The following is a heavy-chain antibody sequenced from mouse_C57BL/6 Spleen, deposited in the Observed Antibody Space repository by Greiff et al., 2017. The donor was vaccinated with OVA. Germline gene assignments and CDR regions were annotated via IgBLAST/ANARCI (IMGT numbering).Heavy chain of an antibody. J-gene: IGHJ3*01. CDR3: ARSANWDKAWFAY. CDR1: GYAFSSSW. CDR2: IYPGDGDT. D-gene: IGHD4-1*02. V-gene: IGHV1-82*01. Sequence: LVESGPELVKPGASVKISCKASGYAFSSSWMNWVKQRPGKGLEWIGRIYPGDGDTNYNGKFKGKATLTADKSSSAAYMQRSSLTSEDSAVYFGARSANWDKAWFAYWGQGTLVTVSA.